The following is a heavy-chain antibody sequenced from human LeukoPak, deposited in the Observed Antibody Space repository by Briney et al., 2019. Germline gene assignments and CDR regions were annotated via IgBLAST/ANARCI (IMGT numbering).Heavy chain of an antibody. J-gene: IGHJ5*02. V-gene: IGHV1-24*01. CDR3: ATDARGIHNWFDP. CDR1: VYTLTELS. D-gene: IGHD6-13*01. CDR2: FDPEEGET. Sequence: ASVKVSCKVSVYTLTELSMHWVRQAPGKGLEWMGGFDPEEGETIYAQKYQGRSTMTEDTSTDTAYMELSSLRSEDTAVYYCATDARGIHNWFDPWGQGTLVTVSS.